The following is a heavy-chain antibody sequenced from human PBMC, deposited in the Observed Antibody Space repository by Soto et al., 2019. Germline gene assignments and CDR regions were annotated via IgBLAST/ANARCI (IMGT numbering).Heavy chain of an antibody. CDR2: INHSGST. CDR3: ARGIVVVAATRGAVDI. D-gene: IGHD2-15*01. J-gene: IGHJ3*02. Sequence: QVQLQQWGAGLLKPSETLSLTCAVYGGSFRGYYWSWIRQPPGKGLEWIGEINHSGSTNYNPSLMSRVTRSVDTSKNQFSLKLSSVTAADTAVYYCARGIVVVAATRGAVDIWGQGTMVTVSS. V-gene: IGHV4-34*01. CDR1: GGSFRGYY.